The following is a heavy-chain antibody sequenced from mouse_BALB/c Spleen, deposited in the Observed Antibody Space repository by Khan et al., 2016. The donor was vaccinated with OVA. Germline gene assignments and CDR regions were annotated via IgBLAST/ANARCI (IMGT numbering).Heavy chain of an antibody. V-gene: IGHV2-3*01. D-gene: IGHD2-1*01. CDR1: GFSLTTYG. J-gene: IGHJ4*01. CDR2: IWGDGNT. Sequence: QVQLKQSGPGLVAPSQSLSITCTVSGFSLTTYGVTWVRQTPGKGLEWLGVIWGDGNTDYHSALISRLSISKDNSESHAFLKLNSQQTDDTATYYCAKSFYSHYCAMDYWGQGTSVTVSS. CDR3: AKSFYSHYCAMDY.